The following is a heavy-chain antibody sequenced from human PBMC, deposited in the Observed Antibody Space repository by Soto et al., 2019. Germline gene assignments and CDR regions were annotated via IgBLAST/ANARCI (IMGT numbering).Heavy chain of an antibody. CDR1: GVSLDSPTLG. V-gene: IGHV2-26*01. J-gene: IGHJ6*01. Sequence: QVTLKESGPVLVKPTETLTLTCSVSGVSLDSPTLGLIWIRQSPGRALEWLAHIFSSGEKYYSASLGNRLTISKDYSGRHVVLKMTNVGPTDTATYFCARMYSGVGTMWGIYRATDVWGQGTTVTVSS. D-gene: IGHD6-25*01. CDR2: IFSSGEK. CDR3: ARMYSGVGTMWGIYRATDV.